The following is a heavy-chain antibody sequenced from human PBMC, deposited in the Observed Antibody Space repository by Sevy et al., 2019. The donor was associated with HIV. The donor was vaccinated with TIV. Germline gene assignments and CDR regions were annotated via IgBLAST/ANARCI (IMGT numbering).Heavy chain of an antibody. D-gene: IGHD3-16*01. V-gene: IGHV3-21*01. Sequence: GWSLRLSCAASGFPFSDYVMNWVRQAPGKGLEWVSSINTRSNYIDYADSVKGRFTVSRDNGKNSLYLQMNSLRADDTAVYYCARDPGDYYYYYFLDVWGKGTTVTVSS. J-gene: IGHJ6*03. CDR2: INTRSNYI. CDR3: ARDPGDYYYYYFLDV. CDR1: GFPFSDYV.